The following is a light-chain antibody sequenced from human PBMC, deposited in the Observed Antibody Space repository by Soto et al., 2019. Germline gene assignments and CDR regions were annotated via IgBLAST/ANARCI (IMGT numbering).Light chain of an antibody. CDR2: GAS. CDR1: QSVRNTY. CDR3: QQYGSSPGLT. J-gene: IGKJ4*01. V-gene: IGKV3-20*01. Sequence: EIVLTQSPGTLSLSPGESATLSCRASQSVRNTYLAWYQRRPGQAPRLLIYGASSRATGIPDRFSGSGFGTDFSLTISSLEPEDFAVYYCQQYGSSPGLTFGGGTKVDI.